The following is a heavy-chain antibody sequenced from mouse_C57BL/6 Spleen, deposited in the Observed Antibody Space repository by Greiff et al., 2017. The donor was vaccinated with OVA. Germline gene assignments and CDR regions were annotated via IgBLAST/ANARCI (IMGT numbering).Heavy chain of an antibody. CDR3: ARDGNFYYYAMDY. CDR1: GFTFSDYG. V-gene: IGHV5-17*01. CDR2: ISSGSSTI. J-gene: IGHJ4*01. D-gene: IGHD2-1*01. Sequence: EVKLVASGGGLVKPGGSLKLSCAASGFTFSDYGMHWVRQAPEKGLEWVAYISSGSSTIYYADTVKGRFTISRDNAKNTLFLQMTSLRSEDTAMYYCARDGNFYYYAMDYWGQGTSVTVSS.